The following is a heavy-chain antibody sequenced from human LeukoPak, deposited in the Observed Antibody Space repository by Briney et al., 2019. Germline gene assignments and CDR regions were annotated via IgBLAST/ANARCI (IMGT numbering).Heavy chain of an antibody. V-gene: IGHV3-21*01. CDR2: ISSSSSYI. J-gene: IGHJ4*02. D-gene: IGHD2-2*01. CDR3: ARGPPSGCSSTSCYLNY. Sequence: GGSLRLSCSASGFTLSGYWMHWVRQAPGKGLEWVSSISSSSSYIYYADSVKGRFTISRDNAKNSLYLQMNSLRAEDTAVYYCARGPPSGCSSTSCYLNYWGQGTLVTVSS. CDR1: GFTLSGYW.